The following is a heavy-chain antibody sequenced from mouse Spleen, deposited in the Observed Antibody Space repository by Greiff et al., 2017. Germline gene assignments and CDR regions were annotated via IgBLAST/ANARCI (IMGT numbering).Heavy chain of an antibody. Sequence: EVKVVESGGGLVKPGGSLKLSCAASGFTFSDYGMHWVRQAPEKGLEWVAYISSGSSTIYYADTVKGRFTISRDNAKNTLFLQMTSLRSEDTAMYYCAREAVGYFDYWGQGTTLTVSS. CDR2: ISSGSSTI. V-gene: IGHV5-17*01. CDR1: GFTFSDYG. CDR3: AREAVGYFDY. J-gene: IGHJ2*01.